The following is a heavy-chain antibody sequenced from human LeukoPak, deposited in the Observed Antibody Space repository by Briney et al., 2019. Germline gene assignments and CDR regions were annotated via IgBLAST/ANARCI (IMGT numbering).Heavy chain of an antibody. CDR1: GFTFDDYA. V-gene: IGHV3-30-3*01. J-gene: IGHJ4*02. D-gene: IGHD4-17*01. CDR3: AKALYGDYLTIDY. CDR2: ISYDGNNK. Sequence: GRSLRLSCAASGFTFDDYAMHWVRQAPGKGLEWVAVISYDGNNKYYADSVKGRFTISRDNSKNTLYLQMNSLRAEDTAVYYCAKALYGDYLTIDYWGQGTLVTVSS.